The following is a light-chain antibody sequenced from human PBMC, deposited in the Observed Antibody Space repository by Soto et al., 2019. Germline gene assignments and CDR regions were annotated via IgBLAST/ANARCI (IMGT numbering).Light chain of an antibody. J-gene: IGKJ1*01. CDR1: QTVTSSF. CDR2: GAS. CDR3: QQYGSSPRT. Sequence: EIVLTQSPDTLSLSPGERATLSCRASQTVTSSFLAWYQQKPGQAPRLLVSGASNRATDIPDRFSGSGSGTDFTLVIKKLEPEDSAVYFCQQYGSSPRTFG. V-gene: IGKV3-20*01.